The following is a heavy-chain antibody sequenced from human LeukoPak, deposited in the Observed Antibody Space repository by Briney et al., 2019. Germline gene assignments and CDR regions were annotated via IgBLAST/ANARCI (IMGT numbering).Heavy chain of an antibody. CDR3: ARAYGDYYFDY. Sequence: SETLSLTCTVSGGSISSGDYYWSWIRQHPGKGLEWIGYIYYSGDTYYNPSLRSRVSISVDTSKNQFSLKLSSVTAADTAMYYCARAYGDYYFDYWGQGTLVTVSS. CDR1: GGSISSGDYY. J-gene: IGHJ4*02. D-gene: IGHD4-17*01. CDR2: IYYSGDT. V-gene: IGHV4-31*03.